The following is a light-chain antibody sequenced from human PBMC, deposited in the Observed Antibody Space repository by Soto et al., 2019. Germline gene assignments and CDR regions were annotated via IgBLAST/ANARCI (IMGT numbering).Light chain of an antibody. Sequence: DIQITQSPYSLSASVGDRVTITCQASQDISNYLNWYQQKPGKAPKLLIYDASNLETGVPSRFSGSGSGTDFTFTISSLQPEDIATYYCQQYDNSLLTFGGGTKVDIK. CDR1: QDISNY. CDR3: QQYDNSLLT. V-gene: IGKV1-33*01. CDR2: DAS. J-gene: IGKJ4*01.